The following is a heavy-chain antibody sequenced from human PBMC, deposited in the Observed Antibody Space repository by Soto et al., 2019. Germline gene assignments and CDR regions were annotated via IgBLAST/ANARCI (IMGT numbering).Heavy chain of an antibody. V-gene: IGHV4-4*02. CDR3: ARHYCTTPTCYRYFDY. CDR2: IYHSGST. D-gene: IGHD2-2*01. Sequence: QVQLQESGPGLVKPSGTLSLTCTVSSGSISSSHWWRWVRQSPGNGLEWIGEIYHSGSTNCSPCLKIRVTLSVDKLHILFSLRLSSVTAADTAVYYCARHYCTTPTCYRYFDYWGQGTLVTVSS. CDR1: SGSISSSHW. J-gene: IGHJ4*02.